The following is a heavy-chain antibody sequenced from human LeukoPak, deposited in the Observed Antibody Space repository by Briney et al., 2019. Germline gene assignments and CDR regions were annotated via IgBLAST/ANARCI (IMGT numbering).Heavy chain of an antibody. D-gene: IGHD7-27*01. J-gene: IGHJ4*02. CDR1: GFTFSSYW. CDR2: ITNDGSST. CDR3: AKDGGLWVSAHWGDS. Sequence: PGGSLRLSCAASGFTFSSYWMHWVRQAPGKGLVWVSRITNDGSSTTYADSVKGRFTVSRDDSKNTLYLQMNSLRAKDTAVYYCAKDGGLWVSAHWGDSWGRGTLVTVSS. V-gene: IGHV3-74*01.